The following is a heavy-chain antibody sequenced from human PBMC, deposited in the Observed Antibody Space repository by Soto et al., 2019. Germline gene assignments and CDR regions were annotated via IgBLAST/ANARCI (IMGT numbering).Heavy chain of an antibody. CDR3: ARDPRSITGTTSSEDFQH. D-gene: IGHD1-20*01. CDR1: GGTFSGYA. V-gene: IGHV1-69*01. Sequence: QAQLMQSEAEVKKPGSSVKVSCKASGGTFSGYAISWVRQAPGQGLEWMGGIIPILGITNYAQKFQGRITIAADESTGTVYMDLRSLRSEDTAVYYCARDPRSITGTTSSEDFQHWGQGTLVSVSS. J-gene: IGHJ1*01. CDR2: IIPILGIT.